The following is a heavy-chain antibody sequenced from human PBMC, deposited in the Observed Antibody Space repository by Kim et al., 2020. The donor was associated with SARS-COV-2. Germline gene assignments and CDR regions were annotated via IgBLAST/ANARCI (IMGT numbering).Heavy chain of an antibody. J-gene: IGHJ6*02. D-gene: IGHD3-22*01. V-gene: IGHV3-30*01. Sequence: MKGRFTISRDKSKNTLYLQMNSLRAEDTAVYYCARDYYDSSGYSNYGMDVWGQGTTVTVSS. CDR3: ARDYYDSSGYSNYGMDV.